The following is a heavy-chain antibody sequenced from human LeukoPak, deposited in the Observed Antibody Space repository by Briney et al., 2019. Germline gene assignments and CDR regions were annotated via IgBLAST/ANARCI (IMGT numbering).Heavy chain of an antibody. CDR3: AKTMGAIDHDY. J-gene: IGHJ4*02. D-gene: IGHD1-26*01. Sequence: GGSLRLSCAASGFTFSSYWMSWVRQAPGKGLYWVSTISASGGSTYYADSVKGRFTISRDNSKNTLYLQVNSLRAEDTAVYYCAKTMGAIDHDYWGQGTLVTVSS. CDR2: ISASGGST. CDR1: GFTFSSYW. V-gene: IGHV3-23*01.